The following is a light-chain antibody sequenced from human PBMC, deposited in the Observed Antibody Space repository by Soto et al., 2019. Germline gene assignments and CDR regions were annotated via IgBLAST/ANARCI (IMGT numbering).Light chain of an antibody. CDR1: QSLLHSNGYNY. J-gene: IGKJ2*01. CDR3: MQALQTSYT. Sequence: DIVMTQSPLSLPVTPGEPGSISCRSSQSLLHSNGYNYLDWYLQKPGQSPQLLIYLGSNRASGVPDRFSGSGSGTDFTLKISRVEAEDVGVYYCMQALQTSYTFGQGTKLEIK. V-gene: IGKV2-28*01. CDR2: LGS.